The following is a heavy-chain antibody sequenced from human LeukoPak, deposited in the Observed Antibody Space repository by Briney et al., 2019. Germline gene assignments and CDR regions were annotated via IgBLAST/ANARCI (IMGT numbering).Heavy chain of an antibody. J-gene: IGHJ4*02. Sequence: PGGSLRLSCAASGFTISRYDIHWVRQVTGKGLEWVSFLSTTGDTYYQDSMKGRFTISRDTVRNSVYLQMGSLRPDDTAVYYCAKMGWAAVTMTGGGYWGQGILVTVSS. CDR1: GFTISRYD. D-gene: IGHD4/OR15-4a*01. CDR3: AKMGWAAVTMTGGGY. CDR2: LSTTGDT. V-gene: IGHV3-13*01.